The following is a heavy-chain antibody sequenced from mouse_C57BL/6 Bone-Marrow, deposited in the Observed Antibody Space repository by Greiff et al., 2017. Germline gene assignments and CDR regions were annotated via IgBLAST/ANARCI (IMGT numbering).Heavy chain of an antibody. CDR3: AINWEYYAMDY. V-gene: IGHV2-5*01. Sequence: VKVEESGPGLVQPSQSLSITCTVSGFSLTSYGVHWVRQSPGKGLEWLGVIWRGGSTDYNAAFMSRLSITKDNSKSQVFFKMNSLQADDTAIYYCAINWEYYAMDYWGQGTSVTVSS. CDR1: GFSLTSYG. CDR2: IWRGGST. D-gene: IGHD4-1*02. J-gene: IGHJ4*01.